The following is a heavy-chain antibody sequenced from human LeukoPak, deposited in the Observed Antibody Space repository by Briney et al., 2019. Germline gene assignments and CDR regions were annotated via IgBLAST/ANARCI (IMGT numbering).Heavy chain of an antibody. CDR3: ARGALDDYGDYELDY. Sequence: GASVKVSCKASGYTFTNYGITWVRQAPGQGLEWMEWISASNGDTHYSEKFQDRITVTTDTSTSTAYMELRSLVSDDTAVYYCARGALDDYGDYELDYWGQGTLVTVSS. CDR2: ISASNGDT. V-gene: IGHV1-18*01. D-gene: IGHD4-17*01. J-gene: IGHJ4*02. CDR1: GYTFTNYG.